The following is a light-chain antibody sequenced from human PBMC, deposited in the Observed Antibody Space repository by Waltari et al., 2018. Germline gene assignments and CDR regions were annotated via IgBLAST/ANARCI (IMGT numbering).Light chain of an antibody. J-gene: IGLJ3*02. V-gene: IGLV2-14*02. CDR1: NNDDDSYNL. CDR2: DVN. CDR3: TSFRSGSSWV. Sequence: QSALTQPASVSASPGQSIIISCAAPNNDDDSYNLVSWFQHHPGKAPTLIIHDVNKRPSGVSSRFSASKSGNTASPTISGLQAEDEANYYCTSFRSGSSWVFGGGTTLTVL.